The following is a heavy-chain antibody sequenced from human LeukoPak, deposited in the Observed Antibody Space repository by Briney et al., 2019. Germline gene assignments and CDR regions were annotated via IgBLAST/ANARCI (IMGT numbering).Heavy chain of an antibody. Sequence: GGSLRLSCAASGFTFSSYAMSWVRQAPGKGLEWISAINPSGAFTYYADSVKGRFTISRDQFKNTVYLQMNSLRAEDTAVYYCAKGGIAVAGFDTWGQGTVVTVSS. CDR1: GFTFSSYA. CDR2: INPSGAFT. D-gene: IGHD6-19*01. CDR3: AKGGIAVAGFDT. V-gene: IGHV3-23*01. J-gene: IGHJ5*02.